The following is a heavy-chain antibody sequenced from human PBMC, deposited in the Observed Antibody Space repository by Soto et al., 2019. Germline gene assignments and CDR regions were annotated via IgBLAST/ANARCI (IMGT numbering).Heavy chain of an antibody. J-gene: IGHJ4*02. CDR3: AREGSGSYPPIYYFDY. CDR1: GGTFSSYA. V-gene: IGHV1-69*13. Sequence: ASVKVSCKASGGTFSSYAISWVRQAPGQGLEWMGGIIPIFGTANYAQKFQGRVTITADESTSTAYMELSSLRSEDTAVYYCAREGSGSYPPIYYFDYWGQGTLVTVSS. D-gene: IGHD1-26*01. CDR2: IIPIFGTA.